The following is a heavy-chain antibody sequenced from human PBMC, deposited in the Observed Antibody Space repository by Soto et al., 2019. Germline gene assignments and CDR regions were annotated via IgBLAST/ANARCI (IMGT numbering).Heavy chain of an antibody. D-gene: IGHD1-1*01. V-gene: IGHV3-23*01. CDR2: IGRGGDT. CDR1: GFTLTSYG. J-gene: IGHJ6*02. Sequence: GGSLRLSCEVSGFTLTSYGMNWVRQAPDEGLEWVSTIGRGGDTYYADSVKGRFTISRDNSKNTLFLQMNSLRAEDTALYFCAKDGTTAGIHYYGMDVWGQGTAVTVSS. CDR3: AKDGTTAGIHYYGMDV.